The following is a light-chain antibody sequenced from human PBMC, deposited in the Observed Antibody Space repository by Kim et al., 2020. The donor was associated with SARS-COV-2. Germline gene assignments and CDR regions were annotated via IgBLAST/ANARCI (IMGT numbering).Light chain of an antibody. V-gene: IGLV3-1*01. CDR3: QAWDSSTVV. Sequence: SYELTQPPSVSVSPGQTASITCSGDKLGDKYACRYQQEPGQSPVLVIYQNSKRPSGIPERFSGSNSGNTATLTISGTQAMDEADYYCQAWDSSTVVFGGGTQLTVL. J-gene: IGLJ2*01. CDR2: QNS. CDR1: KLGDKY.